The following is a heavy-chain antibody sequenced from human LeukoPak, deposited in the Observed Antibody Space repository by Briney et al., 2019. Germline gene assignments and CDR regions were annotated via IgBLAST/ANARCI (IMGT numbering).Heavy chain of an antibody. Sequence: GGSLRLSCAASGFTFSSYGMHWVRQAPGKGLEWVTFIQYDGSNKYYADSVKGRFTISRDNSKNTLYLQMNSLRAEDTAVYYCAKGGGGSSSLYYYFMDVWGKGTTVTVSS. CDR1: GFTFSSYG. CDR3: AKGGGGSSSLYYYFMDV. CDR2: IQYDGSNK. D-gene: IGHD6-6*01. V-gene: IGHV3-30*02. J-gene: IGHJ6*03.